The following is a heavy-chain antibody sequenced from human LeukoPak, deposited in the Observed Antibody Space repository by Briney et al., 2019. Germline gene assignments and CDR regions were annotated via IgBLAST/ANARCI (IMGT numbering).Heavy chain of an antibody. J-gene: IGHJ5*02. D-gene: IGHD3-3*01. CDR3: AKAAVWSGYNVDH. Sequence: GGSLRLSCAASGFTFSSYWMSWVRQAPGKGLEWVANIKHDGSDKYYVDSVKGRFTISRDNSKNSLYLQMNSLRAEDTAVYYCAKAAVWSGYNVDHWGQGTLVTVSS. V-gene: IGHV3-7*01. CDR2: IKHDGSDK. CDR1: GFTFSSYW.